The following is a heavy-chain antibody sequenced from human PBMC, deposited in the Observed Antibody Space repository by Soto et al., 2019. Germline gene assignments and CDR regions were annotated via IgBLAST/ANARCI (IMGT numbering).Heavy chain of an antibody. D-gene: IGHD3-10*01. Sequence: QLQLQESGSGRVKPSQTLSLTCSVSGGSISSGGYSWSWIRQPPGQGLEWIGYISHSGITYYNPSLKSRVTRSVDRSKNQFSLQLSSVTADDTAVYYCARVPGPWGQGTLVTVSS. CDR2: ISHSGIT. CDR3: ARVPGP. CDR1: GGSISSGGYS. V-gene: IGHV4-30-2*01. J-gene: IGHJ5*02.